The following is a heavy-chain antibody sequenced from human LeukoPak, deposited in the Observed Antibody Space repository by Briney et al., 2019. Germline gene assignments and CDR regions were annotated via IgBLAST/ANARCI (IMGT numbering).Heavy chain of an antibody. V-gene: IGHV3-30*02. J-gene: IGHJ6*03. Sequence: GGSLRLSCVASGITFSSYGMHWVRQVPGKGLGWVAFIRGDGTSQYYVDSVKGRFFISRDNSKNTLYLQMNSLRAEDTAVYYCAAPNDFWNGYDYYMDVWGKGTTVSVSS. CDR1: GITFSSYG. CDR2: IRGDGTSQ. CDR3: AAPNDFWNGYDYYMDV. D-gene: IGHD3-3*01.